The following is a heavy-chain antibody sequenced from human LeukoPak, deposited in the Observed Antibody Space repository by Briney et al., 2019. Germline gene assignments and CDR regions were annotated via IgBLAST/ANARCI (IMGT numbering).Heavy chain of an antibody. J-gene: IGHJ4*02. CDR2: ISGSGSST. Sequence: GGSLRLSCAASGFTFSSYAMSWVRQAPGKGLEWVSAISGSGSSTYYADSGKGRFTISRDNSKNTLYLQMNSLRAEDTSVYYCAKDRYCRGGSCYSGFDYWGQGTLVTVSS. CDR3: AKDRYCRGGSCYSGFDY. V-gene: IGHV3-23*01. CDR1: GFTFSSYA. D-gene: IGHD2-15*01.